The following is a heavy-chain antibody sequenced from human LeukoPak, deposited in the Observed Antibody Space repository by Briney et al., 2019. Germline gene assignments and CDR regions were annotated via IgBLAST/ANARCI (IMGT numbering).Heavy chain of an antibody. CDR1: GYIFTSYS. D-gene: IGHD3-22*01. J-gene: IGHJ5*02. CDR2: INPSGGTT. V-gene: IGHV1-46*01. CDR3: ARAIDSSGYQKKGFDP. Sequence: GASVKVSCKASGYIFTSYSMHWVRRAPGQGLEWMGIINPSGGTTNYAQKFQGRVTMTRDTSTSTVYMDLSSLRSEDTAVYYCARAIDSSGYQKKGFDPWGQGTLVTVSS.